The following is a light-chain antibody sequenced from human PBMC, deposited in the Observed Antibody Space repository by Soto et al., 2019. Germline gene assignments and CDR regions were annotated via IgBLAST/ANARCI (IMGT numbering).Light chain of an antibody. CDR2: DVS. CDR1: SSDVGAYNY. V-gene: IGLV2-14*03. J-gene: IGLJ1*01. CDR3: SSYTTSPTYV. Sequence: QSALTQPASVSGSPGQSITISCTGASSDVGAYNYVSWYQQHPGKAPKLMIFDVSSRPSGVSDRFSGSESGNTASLTISGLQAEDQADYYCSSYTTSPTYVFGTGTKVTVL.